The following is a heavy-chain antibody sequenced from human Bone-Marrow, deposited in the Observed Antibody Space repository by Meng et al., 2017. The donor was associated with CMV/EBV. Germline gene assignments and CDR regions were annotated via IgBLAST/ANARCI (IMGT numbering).Heavy chain of an antibody. V-gene: IGHV3-21*01. CDR2: ISSSSSYI. CDR1: GFTFSSYS. CDR3: ARDGSSDAFDI. J-gene: IGHJ3*02. D-gene: IGHD6-19*01. Sequence: GESLKISCAASGFTFSSYSMNWVRQAPGKGLEWVSSISSSSSYIYYADSVKGRFTISRDNAKNSLYLQMNSPRAEDTAVYYCARDGSSDAFDIWGQGTMVTVSS.